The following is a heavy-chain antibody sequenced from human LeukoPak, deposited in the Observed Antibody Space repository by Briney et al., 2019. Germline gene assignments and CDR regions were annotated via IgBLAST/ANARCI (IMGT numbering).Heavy chain of an antibody. D-gene: IGHD1-26*01. CDR3: ARGGRIVGATDDY. J-gene: IGHJ4*02. V-gene: IGHV3-48*03. CDR1: GFTFSSYE. Sequence: GGSLRLSCAASGFTFSSYEMNWVRQAPGKGLEWVSYISSSGSTIYYADSVKGRFTISRDNSKNTLYLQMNSLRAEDTAVYYCARGGRIVGATDDYWGQGTLVTVSS. CDR2: ISSSGSTI.